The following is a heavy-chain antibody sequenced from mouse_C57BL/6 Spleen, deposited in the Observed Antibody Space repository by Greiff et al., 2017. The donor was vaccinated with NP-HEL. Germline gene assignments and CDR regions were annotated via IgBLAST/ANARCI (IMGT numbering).Heavy chain of an antibody. CDR2: IDPEDGDT. V-gene: IGHV14-1*01. CDR1: GFNIKDYY. D-gene: IGHD2-3*01. CDR3: TRIYDGYYFDY. J-gene: IGHJ2*01. Sequence: VQLQQSGAELVRPGASVKLSCTASGFNIKDYYLHWVKQRPEPGLEWIGRIDPEDGDTAYAPKFQGKATMTADTSSNTAYLQLSSLTSEDTAVYYCTRIYDGYYFDYWGQGTTLTVSS.